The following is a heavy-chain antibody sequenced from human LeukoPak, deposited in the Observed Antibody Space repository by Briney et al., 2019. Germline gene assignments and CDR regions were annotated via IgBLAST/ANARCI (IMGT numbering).Heavy chain of an antibody. CDR3: ARDTSYGSGSYDAFDI. J-gene: IGHJ3*02. V-gene: IGHV1-18*01. CDR2: ISAYNGNT. D-gene: IGHD3-10*01. CDR1: GYTFTSYG. Sequence: ASVKVSCKASGYTFTSYGISWVRQAPGQGLEWMGWISAYNGNTNYAQKLQGRVTMTTDTSTSTAYMELRSLRSDDTAVNYCARDTSYGSGSYDAFDIWGQGTMVTVSS.